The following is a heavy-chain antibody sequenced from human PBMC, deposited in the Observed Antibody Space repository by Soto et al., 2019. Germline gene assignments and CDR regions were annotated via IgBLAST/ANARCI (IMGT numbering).Heavy chain of an antibody. V-gene: IGHV3-21*06. J-gene: IGHJ4*02. Sequence: LRLSCAASGFTFTRYSMDWVRQAPGKGLEWVSSISSTTNYIYYGDSMKGRFTISRDNAKNSLYLEMNSLRAEDTAVYYCARESEDLTSNFDYWGQGTLVTVSS. CDR1: GFTFTRYS. CDR2: ISSTTNYI. CDR3: ARESEDLTSNFDY.